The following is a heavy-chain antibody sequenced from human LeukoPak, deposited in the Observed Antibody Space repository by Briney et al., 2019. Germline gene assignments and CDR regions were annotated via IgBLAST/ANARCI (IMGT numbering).Heavy chain of an antibody. CDR3: ARIHRYCSGGACYVPDN. CDR2: VYYSGST. CDR1: GGSVSGYY. J-gene: IGHJ4*02. V-gene: IGHV4-59*02. D-gene: IGHD2-15*01. Sequence: PSETLSLTCVVSGGSVSGYYWGWIRQPPGRGLEWIGYVYYSGSTNYNPSFKSRITISVDTSRNQFSLQLSSVTAADTAVYYCARIHRYCSGGACYVPDNWGQGTLVAVSS.